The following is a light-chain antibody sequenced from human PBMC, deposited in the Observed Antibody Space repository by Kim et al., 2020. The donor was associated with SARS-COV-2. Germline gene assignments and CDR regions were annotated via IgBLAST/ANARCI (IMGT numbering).Light chain of an antibody. CDR2: EVT. J-gene: IGLJ3*02. Sequence: GQSVPISCTGTSRDIGVYNYVSWYQQYPGRAPQLMIYEVTKRPSGVPDRFSGSKSGNTASLTVSGLQADDEADYYCCSYAGNNNLVFGGGTQLTVL. V-gene: IGLV2-8*01. CDR1: SRDIGVYNY. CDR3: CSYAGNNNLV.